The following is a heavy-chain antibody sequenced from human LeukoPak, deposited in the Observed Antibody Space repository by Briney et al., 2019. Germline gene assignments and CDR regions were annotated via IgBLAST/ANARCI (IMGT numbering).Heavy chain of an antibody. D-gene: IGHD3-10*01. Sequence: PGGSLRLSCAASGFTLSNYWMHWVRQAPGKGLVWVSRISADGSSASYADSVKGRFTISRDNAKNTLYLQMNSLRAEDTAMYYCARDYGRSRDYGMDVWGQGTTVTVSS. CDR3: ARDYGRSRDYGMDV. CDR1: GFTLSNYW. CDR2: ISADGSSA. J-gene: IGHJ6*02. V-gene: IGHV3-74*01.